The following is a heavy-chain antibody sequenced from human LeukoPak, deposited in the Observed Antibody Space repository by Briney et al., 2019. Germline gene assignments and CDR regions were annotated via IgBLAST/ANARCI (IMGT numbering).Heavy chain of an antibody. V-gene: IGHV3-53*01. Sequence: GGSLRLSCAASGFTVSSNYMSWVRQAPGKGLEWVSVIYSGGSTYYADSVKGRFTISRDNSKNTLYLQMNSLRAEDTAVNYCARDYYDSSGYPSRFDIWGQGTMVTVSS. CDR3: ARDYYDSSGYPSRFDI. CDR2: IYSGGST. J-gene: IGHJ3*02. D-gene: IGHD3-22*01. CDR1: GFTVSSNY.